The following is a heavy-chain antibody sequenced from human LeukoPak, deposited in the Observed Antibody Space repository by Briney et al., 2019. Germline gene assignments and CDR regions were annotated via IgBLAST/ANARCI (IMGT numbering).Heavy chain of an antibody. CDR3: AKEMYSSGRARIDY. Sequence: GGSLRLSCAASGFTFSSYAMSWVRRAPGKGLEWVSAISGSGGSTYYADSVKGRFTISRDNSKNTLYLQMNSLRAEDTAVYYCAKEMYSSGRARIDYWGQGTLVTVSS. D-gene: IGHD6-19*01. CDR1: GFTFSSYA. V-gene: IGHV3-23*01. CDR2: ISGSGGST. J-gene: IGHJ4*02.